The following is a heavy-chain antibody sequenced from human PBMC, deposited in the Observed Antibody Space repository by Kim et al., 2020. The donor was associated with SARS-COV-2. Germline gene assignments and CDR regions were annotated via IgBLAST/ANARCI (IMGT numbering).Heavy chain of an antibody. V-gene: IGHV3-7*03. CDR3: GISGI. Sequence: GGSLRLSCVESGITSSSYWMTWVRQAPGKGLEWVANIKRDGSERYYGDSVKGRFTISRDNAKSSVFLQLNSLRNEDTALYYCGISGIWGRGTLVTVSS. CDR1: GITSSSYW. J-gene: IGHJ4*02. CDR2: IKRDGSER.